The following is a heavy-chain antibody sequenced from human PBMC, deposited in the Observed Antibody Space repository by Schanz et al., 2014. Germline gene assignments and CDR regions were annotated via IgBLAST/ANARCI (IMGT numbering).Heavy chain of an antibody. Sequence: EVQLVESGGGLVKPGGSLRLSCAASGFTFSSYAMSWVRQAPGKGLEWVSYVSSSSSYTHYADSVKGRFTISRDNAKNSLYLQMNSLRAEDTAVYYCARPPHDSSGYYPFDYWGQGTLVTVSS. CDR3: ARPPHDSSGYYPFDY. CDR1: GFTFSSYA. D-gene: IGHD3-22*01. J-gene: IGHJ4*02. CDR2: VSSSSSYT. V-gene: IGHV3-21*05.